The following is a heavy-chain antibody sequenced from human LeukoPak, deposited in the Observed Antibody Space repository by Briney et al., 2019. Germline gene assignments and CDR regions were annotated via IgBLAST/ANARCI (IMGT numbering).Heavy chain of an antibody. J-gene: IGHJ1*01. Sequence: PSQTLSLTCTVSGGSISSGSYYWSWIRQPAGKGLEWIGRIYTSGSTNYNPSLKSRVTISVDTSKNQFSLKLSSVTAADTAVYYCARDNPYSSSPRWGQGTLVTVSS. V-gene: IGHV4-61*02. CDR3: ARDNPYSSSPR. D-gene: IGHD6-6*01. CDR1: GGSISSGSYY. CDR2: IYTSGST.